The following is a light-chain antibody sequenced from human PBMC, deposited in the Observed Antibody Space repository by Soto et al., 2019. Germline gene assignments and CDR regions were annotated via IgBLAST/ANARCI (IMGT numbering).Light chain of an antibody. J-gene: IGKJ3*01. CDR1: QSIDSKS. CDR2: GTS. Sequence: EIVLTQSPGTLSLSPGERATVSCRTSQSIDSKSLVWYRQRVGQAPRLLIYGTSSRGTGIPDRFSGSGSGTDFTLTISRLEPEDFAVYFCQYYGGSFTFGPGTKVEIK. V-gene: IGKV3-20*01. CDR3: QYYGGSFT.